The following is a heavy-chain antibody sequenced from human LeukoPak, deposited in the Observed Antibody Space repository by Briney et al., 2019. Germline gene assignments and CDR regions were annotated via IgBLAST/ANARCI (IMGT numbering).Heavy chain of an antibody. CDR1: GVTVNYNF. D-gene: IGHD6-19*01. Sequence: GGSLRLSCAASGVTVNYNFMSWVRQAPGKGLEWVSVIYSDSSADYADSVKGRFTISRDDAQNTLYLQMNSLRAGDTAVYYCANGAVAGTRGWYYGMDVWGQGTTVTVSS. CDR3: ANGAVAGTRGWYYGMDV. CDR2: IYSDSSA. J-gene: IGHJ6*02. V-gene: IGHV3-53*01.